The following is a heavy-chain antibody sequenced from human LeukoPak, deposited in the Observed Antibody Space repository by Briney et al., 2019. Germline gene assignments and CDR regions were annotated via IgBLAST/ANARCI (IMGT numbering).Heavy chain of an antibody. V-gene: IGHV3-30*03. D-gene: IGHD2-2*01. CDR1: GFTVSSNY. CDR3: ARDGEAYCSSTSCPYYFDY. Sequence: GGSLRLSCAASGFTVSSNYMSWVRQAPGKGLEWVAVISYDGSNKYYADSVKGRFTISRDNSKNTLYLQMNSLRAEDTAVYYCARDGEAYCSSTSCPYYFDYWGQGTLVTVSS. CDR2: ISYDGSNK. J-gene: IGHJ4*02.